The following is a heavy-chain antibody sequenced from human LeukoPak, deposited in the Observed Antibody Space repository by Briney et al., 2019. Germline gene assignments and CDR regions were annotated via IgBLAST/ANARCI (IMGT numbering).Heavy chain of an antibody. CDR1: GFTFSRYA. J-gene: IGHJ3*02. D-gene: IGHD1-26*01. CDR2: ISYEGSNK. CDR3: ARGSSSLRAVIVDIDI. Sequence: GGSLRLSCAASGFTFSRYAIQWVRQAHGKGRGWVGVISYEGSNKYYADSVKGRFTISRDNSKNTLFLQMNSLRAEDTAVYYCARGSSSLRAVIVDIDIWGQGTMVTVSS. V-gene: IGHV3-30*14.